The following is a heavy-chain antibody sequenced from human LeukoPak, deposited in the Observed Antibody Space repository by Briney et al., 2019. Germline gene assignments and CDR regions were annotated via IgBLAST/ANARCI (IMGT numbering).Heavy chain of an antibody. CDR1: GGSISSSNW. CDR3: ASTDCSGGSCYPDY. D-gene: IGHD2-15*01. Sequence: SETLSLTCAVSGGSISSSNWWSWVRQPPGKGLEWIGGIYHSGSTNYNPSLKSRVTISVDKSKNQFSLKLSSVTAADTAVYYCASTDCSGGSCYPDYWGQGTLVTVSS. V-gene: IGHV4-4*02. CDR2: IYHSGST. J-gene: IGHJ4*02.